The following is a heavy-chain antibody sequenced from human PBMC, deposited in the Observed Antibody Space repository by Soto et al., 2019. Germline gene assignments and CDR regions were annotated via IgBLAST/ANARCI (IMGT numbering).Heavy chain of an antibody. CDR1: GFTFSSYG. J-gene: IGHJ4*02. D-gene: IGHD4-17*01. CDR2: ISSDGSNK. Sequence: PGGSLRLSCAASGFTFSSYGIHWVRQAPGKGLEWVAVISSDGSNKYYGDSVKGRFTISRDNSKNTLFLQMNSLRVEDTAVYYCAKGRGSADYGGSDFDYWGQGTLVTVSS. V-gene: IGHV3-30*18. CDR3: AKGRGSADYGGSDFDY.